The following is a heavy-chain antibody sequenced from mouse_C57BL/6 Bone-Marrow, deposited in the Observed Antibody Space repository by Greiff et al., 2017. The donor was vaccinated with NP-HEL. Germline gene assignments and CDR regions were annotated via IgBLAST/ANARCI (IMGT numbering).Heavy chain of an antibody. CDR3: ARHGEGRGFAY. D-gene: IGHD3-3*01. CDR2: ISHGGGST. Sequence: EVQVVESGGGLVQPGGSLKLSCAASGFTFSDYYMYWVRQTPEKRLEWVAYISHGGGSTYYPATVQGRFTISRDNAKNTLYLQMSRLKSKDTAMYYCARHGEGRGFAYWGQGTLVTVSA. CDR1: GFTFSDYY. J-gene: IGHJ3*01. V-gene: IGHV5-12*01.